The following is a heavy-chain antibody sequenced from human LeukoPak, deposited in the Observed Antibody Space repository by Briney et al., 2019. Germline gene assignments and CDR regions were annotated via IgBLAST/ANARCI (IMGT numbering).Heavy chain of an antibody. CDR2: ISTSTTTI. CDR1: GFTFSSYS. V-gene: IGHV3-48*01. Sequence: RSGGSLRLSCEASGFTFSSYSMNWVRQAPGKGLEWISYISTSTTTIYYADSVKGRFTISRDNSKNTLYLQMNSLRAEDTAVYYCAKQSPDKTDAFDIWGQGTMVTVSS. D-gene: IGHD1/OR15-1a*01. CDR3: AKQSPDKTDAFDI. J-gene: IGHJ3*02.